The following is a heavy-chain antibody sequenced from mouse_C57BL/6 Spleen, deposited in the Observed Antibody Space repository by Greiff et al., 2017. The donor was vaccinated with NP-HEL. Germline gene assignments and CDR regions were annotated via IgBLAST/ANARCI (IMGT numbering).Heavy chain of an antibody. J-gene: IGHJ1*03. CDR2: INYDGSST. CDR1: GFTFSDYY. CDR3: ARVTTVVATRYFDV. V-gene: IGHV5-16*01. Sequence: EVQRVESEGGLVQPGSSMKLSCTASGFTFSDYYMAWVRQVPEKGLEWVANINYDGSSTYYLDSLKSRFIISRDNAKNILYLQMSSLKSEDTATYYCARVTTVVATRYFDVWGTGTTVTVSS. D-gene: IGHD1-1*01.